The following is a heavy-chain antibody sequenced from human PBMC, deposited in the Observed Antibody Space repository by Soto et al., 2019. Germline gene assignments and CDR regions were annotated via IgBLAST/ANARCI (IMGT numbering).Heavy chain of an antibody. CDR3: ARVRYYDSSGYAYDY. Sequence: ASVKVSSKTSGYTFTSYGISWVRQAPGQGLEWMGWVSAYNGNTNYAQQLHGRVTMTTDXXXSXXXXXLXXLXXADXAVYYCARVRYYDSSGYAYDYWGQGTLVTGSA. J-gene: IGHJ4*02. D-gene: IGHD3-22*01. V-gene: IGHV1-18*04. CDR1: GYTFTSYG. CDR2: VSAYNGNT.